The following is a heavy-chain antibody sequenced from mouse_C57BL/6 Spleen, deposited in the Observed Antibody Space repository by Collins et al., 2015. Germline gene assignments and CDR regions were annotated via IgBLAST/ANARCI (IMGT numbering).Heavy chain of an antibody. CDR1: GYSITSGYY. D-gene: IGHD2-1*01. J-gene: IGHJ2*01. V-gene: IGHV3-6*01. CDR2: ISYDGSN. Sequence: DVQLQESGPGLVKPSQSLSLTCSVTGYSITSGYYWNWIRQFPGNKLEWMGYISYDGSNNYNPSLKNRISITRDTSKNQFFLKLNSVTTEDTATYYCASYYGNYVYFDYWGQGTTLTVSS. CDR3: ASYYGNYVYFDY.